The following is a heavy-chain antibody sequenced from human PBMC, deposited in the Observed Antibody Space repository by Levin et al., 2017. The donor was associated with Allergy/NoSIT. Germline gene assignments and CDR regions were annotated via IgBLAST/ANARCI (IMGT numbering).Heavy chain of an antibody. Sequence: KSGESLKISCKGSGYSFTSYWIGWVRQMPGKGLEWMGIIYPGDSDTRYSPSFQGQVTISADKSISTAYLQWSSLKASDTAMYYCARMVSYSSGWHDAFDIWGQGTMVTVSS. CDR1: GYSFTSYW. J-gene: IGHJ3*02. CDR2: IYPGDSDT. D-gene: IGHD6-19*01. V-gene: IGHV5-51*01. CDR3: ARMVSYSSGWHDAFDI.